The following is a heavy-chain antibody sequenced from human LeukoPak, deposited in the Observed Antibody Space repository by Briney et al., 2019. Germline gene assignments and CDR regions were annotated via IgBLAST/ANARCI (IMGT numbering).Heavy chain of an antibody. D-gene: IGHD3-22*01. V-gene: IGHV4-39*02. CDR1: GDFISSSSYN. Sequence: SETLSLTCAASGDFISSSSYNWGWLRQPPGKELEWIGDVYYTGRTYYNPSLKSRVFISIDTSNNYFSLNLNFVTAADTAVYYCARRRYYDSTGYFEWGRGSLVTVSS. J-gene: IGHJ1*01. CDR3: ARRRYYDSTGYFE. CDR2: VYYTGRT.